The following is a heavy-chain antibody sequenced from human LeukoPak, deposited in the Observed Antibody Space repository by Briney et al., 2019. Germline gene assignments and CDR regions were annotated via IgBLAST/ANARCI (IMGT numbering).Heavy chain of an antibody. D-gene: IGHD6-6*01. CDR2: IYTSGST. J-gene: IGHJ4*02. CDR3: ARHRGYSSSPFDY. Sequence: SETLSLTCTVSGGSISSYYWSWIRQPPGKGLEWIGYIYTSGSTNYNPSLKSRVTISVDMSKNQFSLKLSSVTAADTAVYYCARHRGYSSSPFDYWGQGTLVTVSS. CDR1: GGSISSYY. V-gene: IGHV4-4*09.